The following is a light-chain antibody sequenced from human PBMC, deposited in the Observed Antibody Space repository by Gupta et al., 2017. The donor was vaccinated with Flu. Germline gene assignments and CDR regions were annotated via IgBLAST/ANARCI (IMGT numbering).Light chain of an antibody. Sequence: DVHMTQSPSTLSASVGDRVTMTCRANQSISTWLAWYQQKPGKAPRLLIYKASTLESGVPSRFRGSGSGTEFTLTISGLQADDFATYYCQQYNGHSRAFGQGTKLEI. V-gene: IGKV1-5*03. CDR3: QQYNGHSRA. CDR2: KAS. CDR1: QSISTW. J-gene: IGKJ1*01.